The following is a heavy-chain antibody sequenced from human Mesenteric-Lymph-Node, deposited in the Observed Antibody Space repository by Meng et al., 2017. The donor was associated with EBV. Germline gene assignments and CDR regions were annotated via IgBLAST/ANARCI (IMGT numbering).Heavy chain of an antibody. D-gene: IGHD3-16*01. Sequence: EVQLVESGGTLIQRRGSLSLSCAAFGFSVSTNYLTGVRQSPGKGLEWGSLISSGGITFYADSVKGRFTVSRDDSKNTVYFQMNSLRGEDTALYYCATMEMGAYQYWGPGTLVTVSS. CDR2: ISSGGIT. CDR1: GFSVSTNY. CDR3: ATMEMGAYQY. V-gene: IGHV3-53*01. J-gene: IGHJ4*02.